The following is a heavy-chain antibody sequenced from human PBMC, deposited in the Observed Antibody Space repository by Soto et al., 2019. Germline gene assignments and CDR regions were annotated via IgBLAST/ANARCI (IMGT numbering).Heavy chain of an antibody. Sequence: QVQLQQWGAGLLKPSETLSLTCAVYGGSFSGYYWSWIRQPPGKGLEWIGEINHSGSTNYNPSLKSRVNISVDTSKNQFSLKLSSVTAADTAVYYCARGRTTVKGWFDPWGQGTLVTVSS. CDR2: INHSGST. CDR1: GGSFSGYY. V-gene: IGHV4-34*01. CDR3: ARGRTTVKGWFDP. D-gene: IGHD4-4*01. J-gene: IGHJ5*02.